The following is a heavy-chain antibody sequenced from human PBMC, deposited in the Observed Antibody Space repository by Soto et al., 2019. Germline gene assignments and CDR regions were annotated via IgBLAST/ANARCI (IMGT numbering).Heavy chain of an antibody. CDR1: GGSFRSSNW. CDR2: IYHSGST. CDR3: ARDSRNPCYDSSAYYNHCFDP. V-gene: IGHV4-4*02. Sequence: SEPLSLTCAASGGSFRSSNWWSWVRQPPGKGLEWIGEIYHSGSTNYNPSLKSRVTISVDKSKNQFSLKLSSVTAADTAVYYCARDSRNPCYDSSAYYNHCFDPWGQGTLVTVSS. J-gene: IGHJ5*02. D-gene: IGHD3-22*01.